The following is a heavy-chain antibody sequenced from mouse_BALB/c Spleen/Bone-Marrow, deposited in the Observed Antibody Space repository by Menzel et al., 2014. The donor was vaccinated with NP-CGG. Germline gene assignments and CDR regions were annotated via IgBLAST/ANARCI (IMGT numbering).Heavy chain of an antibody. D-gene: IGHD1-1*01. CDR2: ISDGGSYT. CDR1: GLTFSDYY. CDR3: ARDRAAHYYGSSFYFDY. V-gene: IGHV5-4*02. Sequence: EVMLVESGGGLVKPGGSLKLSCAASGLTFSDYYMYWVRQTPEKRLEWVATISDGGSYTYYPDSVKGRFTISRDNAKNNLYLQMSSLKSEDTAMYYCARDRAAHYYGSSFYFDYWGQGTTLTVSS. J-gene: IGHJ2*01.